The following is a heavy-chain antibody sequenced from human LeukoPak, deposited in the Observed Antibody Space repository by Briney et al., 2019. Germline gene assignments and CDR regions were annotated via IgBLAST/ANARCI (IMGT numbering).Heavy chain of an antibody. J-gene: IGHJ6*02. Sequence: PSETLSLTCAVYGGSFSGYYWSWLRQPPGKGLEWIGRIYTSGSTNYNPSLKSRVTMSVDTSKNQFSLKLSSVTAADTAVYYCARDPPGRYYYYGMDVWGQGTTVTVSS. CDR2: IYTSGST. CDR1: GGSFSGYY. V-gene: IGHV4-4*07. CDR3: ARDPPGRYYYYGMDV.